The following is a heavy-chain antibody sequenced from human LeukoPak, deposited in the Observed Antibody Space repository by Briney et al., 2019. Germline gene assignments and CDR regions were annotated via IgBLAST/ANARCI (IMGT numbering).Heavy chain of an antibody. V-gene: IGHV4-4*07. Sequence: PSETLSLTCTVSGGSIISYYWSWIRLPAGKGLEWIGRIYTSGSTNYNPSLKSRVTMSVDTSKNQFSLKLSSVTAADTAVYYCARGSQGYDDSGYYYSKQGYFYYVDVWGKGTTVTVSS. CDR1: GGSIISYY. J-gene: IGHJ6*03. D-gene: IGHD3-22*01. CDR2: IYTSGST. CDR3: ARGSQGYDDSGYYYSKQGYFYYVDV.